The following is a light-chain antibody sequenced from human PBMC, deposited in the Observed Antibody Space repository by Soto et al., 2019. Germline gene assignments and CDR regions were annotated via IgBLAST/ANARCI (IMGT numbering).Light chain of an antibody. J-gene: IGLJ2*01. V-gene: IGLV1-47*02. CDR2: SNN. CDR1: SSNIGSNY. CDR3: AACDDSLSGVV. Sequence: QSVLTQPPSASGTPGQRVTISCSGSSSNIGSNYVCWYQQLPGTAPKLLISSNNQRPSGVPDRFSGSKSGTSASLAISGLRSEDEADYYCAACDDSLSGVVFGGGTKHTVL.